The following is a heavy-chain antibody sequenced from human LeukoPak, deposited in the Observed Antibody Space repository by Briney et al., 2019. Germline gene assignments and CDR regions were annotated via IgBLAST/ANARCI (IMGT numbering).Heavy chain of an antibody. D-gene: IGHD3-3*01. Sequence: PGGSLRLSCAASGFTFSNYGMHWVRQAPGKGLEWVALISYDGSNKYYADSVKGRFTISRDNSKNTLYLQMNSLRAEDTAVYYCARGSYDFWSGSPRGSIFNYWGQGTLVTVSS. CDR1: GFTFSNYG. CDR3: ARGSYDFWSGSPRGSIFNY. CDR2: ISYDGSNK. J-gene: IGHJ4*02. V-gene: IGHV3-30*03.